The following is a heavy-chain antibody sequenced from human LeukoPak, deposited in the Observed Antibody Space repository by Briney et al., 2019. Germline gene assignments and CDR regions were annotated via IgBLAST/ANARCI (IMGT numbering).Heavy chain of an antibody. D-gene: IGHD3-10*01. CDR2: IYYSGST. Sequence: SETLSLTCTVSGGSISSYYWSWIRQPPGKGLEWIGYIYYSGSTNYNPSLKSRVTISVDTSKNQFSLKLSSVTAADTAVYYCARADGVWFGEWGQGTLVTVSS. CDR1: GGSISSYY. CDR3: ARADGVWFGE. V-gene: IGHV4-59*01. J-gene: IGHJ4*02.